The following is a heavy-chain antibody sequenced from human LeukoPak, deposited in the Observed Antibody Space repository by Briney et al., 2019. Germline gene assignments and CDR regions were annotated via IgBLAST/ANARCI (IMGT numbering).Heavy chain of an antibody. CDR1: GKTLSDLS. CDR3: ARDSTYYYASGSSGPHYFDY. CDR2: SDPEDGER. D-gene: IGHD3-10*01. J-gene: IGHJ4*02. V-gene: IGHV1-24*01. Sequence: ASVKVSCKVSGKTLSDLSIHWLRQPPGKGLEWLGGSDPEDGERIYAQMFQGRVTMIEDTSIDTAYMELSSLRAEDAAVYYCARDSTYYYASGSSGPHYFDYWGQGTLVTVSS.